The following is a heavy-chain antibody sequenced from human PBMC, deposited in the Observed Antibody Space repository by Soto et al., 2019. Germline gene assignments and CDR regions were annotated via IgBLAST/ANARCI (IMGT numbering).Heavy chain of an antibody. J-gene: IGHJ3*02. V-gene: IGHV1-8*01. CDR3: ARARYDYIWGSYDPVSFDI. Sequence: ALVKVSCKASGYTFTSYDINWVRQATGQGLEWMGWMNPNSGNTGYAQKFQGRVTMTRNTSISTAYMELSSLRSEDTAVYYCARARYDYIWGSYDPVSFDIWGQGTMVTVSS. D-gene: IGHD3-16*01. CDR2: MNPNSGNT. CDR1: GYTFTSYD.